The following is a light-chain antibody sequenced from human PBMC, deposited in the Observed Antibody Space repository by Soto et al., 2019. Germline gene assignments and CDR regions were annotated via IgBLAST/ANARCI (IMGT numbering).Light chain of an antibody. CDR2: DAS. J-gene: IGKJ4*02. Sequence: ELVLTKSPATLSLSPGARATLSCRASQSVISYLAWYQQKPGQAPRLLIYDASNLATGIPAGFSGSGSGTDFTLTISSLEPEDFAVYYCQQRRNWPPTFGGGTKVEI. V-gene: IGKV3-11*01. CDR1: QSVISY. CDR3: QQRRNWPPT.